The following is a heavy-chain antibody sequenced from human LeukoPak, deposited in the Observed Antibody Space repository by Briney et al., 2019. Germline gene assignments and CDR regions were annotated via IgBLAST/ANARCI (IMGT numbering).Heavy chain of an antibody. Sequence: GVSLSLTCTASGFIFGDHARSWVRQAPGKGLEWLVFIKSKAYGGTTEYAGSVKVRFTNSRDDSEGIAYLQMNSLRIDDTAVYYCARGPIHLWLHNGMDVWGQETRVSVFS. CDR3: ARGPIHLWLHNGMDV. D-gene: IGHD5-12*01. V-gene: IGHV3-49*04. CDR1: GFIFGDHA. J-gene: IGHJ6*02. CDR2: IKSKAYGGTT.